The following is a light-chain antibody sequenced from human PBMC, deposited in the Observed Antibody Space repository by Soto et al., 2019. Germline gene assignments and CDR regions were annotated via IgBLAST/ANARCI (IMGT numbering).Light chain of an antibody. V-gene: IGKV1-12*01. CDR1: QGLKF. CDR3: QQANSFPIT. J-gene: IGKJ5*01. CDR2: EAT. Sequence: DIQMTQSPSSVSASVGDTVTITCRASQGLKFLAWYQQKPGKAPRLLIYEATNLQSGVPPRFSGSGSGTDFTLTISSLQPEDFATYFCQQANSFPITFGQVTLLAIK.